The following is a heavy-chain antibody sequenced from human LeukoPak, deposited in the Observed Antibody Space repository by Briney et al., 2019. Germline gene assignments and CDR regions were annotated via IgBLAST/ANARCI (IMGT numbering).Heavy chain of an antibody. CDR2: ISYDGSNK. CDR1: GFTFSSYA. CDR3: AKTNRVRGSSLHFYYYYMDV. Sequence: GGSLRLPGAASGFTFSSYAMHWVRQAPGKGLEWVAVISYDGSNKYYAGSVKGRFTISRDNSKNTLYLQMSSLRTEDTAVYYCAKTNRVRGSSLHFYYYYMDVWGKGTTVTISS. J-gene: IGHJ6*03. V-gene: IGHV3-30*04. D-gene: IGHD1-26*01.